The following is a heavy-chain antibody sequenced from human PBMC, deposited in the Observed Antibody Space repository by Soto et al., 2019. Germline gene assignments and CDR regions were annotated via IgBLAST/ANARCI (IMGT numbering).Heavy chain of an antibody. Sequence: QVQLAQSGAEVKKPGSSVKVSCKASGGSFNSYTVSWVRQAPGQGLEWMGGIIPIFGTTNSAQRFQGRVIITADTSTSSVYMEMSSLRSDDTAVYYCARTRFEAGAFWDFDLWGRGTLVTVSS. J-gene: IGHJ2*01. CDR1: GGSFNSYT. D-gene: IGHD3-10*01. V-gene: IGHV1-69*06. CDR3: ARTRFEAGAFWDFDL. CDR2: IIPIFGTT.